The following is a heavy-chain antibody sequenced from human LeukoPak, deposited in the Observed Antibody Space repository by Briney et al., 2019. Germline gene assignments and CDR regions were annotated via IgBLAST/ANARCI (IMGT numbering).Heavy chain of an antibody. CDR1: GYTFTGYY. D-gene: IGHD2-15*01. J-gene: IGHJ4*02. V-gene: IGHV1-2*02. CDR3: ARDRRCSGGSCYSGVFDY. CDR2: INPNSGGT. Sequence: ASVKVSCKASGYTFTGYYMHWVRRAPGQGLEWMGWINPNSGGTNYAQKFQGRVTMTRDTSISTAYMELSRLRSDDTAVYYCARDRRCSGGSCYSGVFDYWGQGTLVTVSS.